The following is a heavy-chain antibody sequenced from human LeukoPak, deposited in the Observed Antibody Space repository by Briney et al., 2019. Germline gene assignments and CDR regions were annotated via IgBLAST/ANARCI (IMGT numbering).Heavy chain of an antibody. Sequence: ASVKVSCKASGYTFTSYDINWVRQATGQGLEWMGWMNPNSGNTGYAQKFQGRVTMTRNTSISTAYMELSSLRSEDTAVYYCARGRVTGGIYYYGMDVWGQGTTVTVSS. CDR2: MNPNSGNT. J-gene: IGHJ6*02. CDR3: ARGRVTGGIYYYGMDV. V-gene: IGHV1-8*01. D-gene: IGHD7-27*01. CDR1: GYTFTSYD.